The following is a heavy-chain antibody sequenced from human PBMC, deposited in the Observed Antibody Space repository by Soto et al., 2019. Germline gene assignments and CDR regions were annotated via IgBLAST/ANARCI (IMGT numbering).Heavy chain of an antibody. J-gene: IGHJ4*02. Sequence: QVQLQQWGAGLLKPSETLSLTCAVYGGSFSGYYWSWIRQPPGKGLEWIGEINHSGSTNYNPSLKSRVTISVDTSKNQFSLKLSSVTAADTAVYYCAGMTTVTTGFGYWGQGTLVTVSS. V-gene: IGHV4-34*01. CDR2: INHSGST. D-gene: IGHD4-17*01. CDR3: AGMTTVTTGFGY. CDR1: GGSFSGYY.